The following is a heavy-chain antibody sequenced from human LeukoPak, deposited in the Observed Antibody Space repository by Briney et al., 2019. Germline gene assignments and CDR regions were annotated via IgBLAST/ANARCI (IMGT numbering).Heavy chain of an antibody. D-gene: IGHD2/OR15-2a*01. Sequence: SETLSLTCTVSGGSISSYYWSWIRQPPGKGLEWIGYIYYSGSTNYNPSLKSRVTISVDTSKNQFSLKLSSVTAADTAVYYCARSSEIVIERRAYFDYWGQGTLVTVSS. CDR2: IYYSGST. J-gene: IGHJ4*02. CDR3: ARSSEIVIERRAYFDY. CDR1: GGSISSYY. V-gene: IGHV4-59*01.